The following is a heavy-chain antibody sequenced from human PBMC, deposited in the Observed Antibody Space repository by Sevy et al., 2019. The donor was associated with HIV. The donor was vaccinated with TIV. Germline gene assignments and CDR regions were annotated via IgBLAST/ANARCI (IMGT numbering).Heavy chain of an antibody. Sequence: SETLSLTCTVSGGSISSGDYYWTWIRQSPGKGLEWIGYIYYSGTTYYNPSLKSRVTISVDTSKTQFSLRLSSVTAADTAVYYCVSYCISTSPHNWFDPWGQGTLVTVSS. CDR1: GGSISSGDYY. CDR3: VSYCISTSPHNWFDP. CDR2: IYYSGTT. J-gene: IGHJ5*02. D-gene: IGHD2-2*01. V-gene: IGHV4-30-4*01.